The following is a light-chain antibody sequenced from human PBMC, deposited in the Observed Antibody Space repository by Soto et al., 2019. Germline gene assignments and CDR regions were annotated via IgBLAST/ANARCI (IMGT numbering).Light chain of an antibody. CDR2: GAS. CDR1: QSVSVN. V-gene: IGKV3-20*01. CDR3: QQFRSSTLT. Sequence: EVVFTQSPAILSLSPGERATLSCRASQSVSVNLGWYQQKPGQAPRLLIYGASSRESGIPDRFSGSGSGTEFTLTISRVEPEDFAVYYCQQFRSSTLTFGGGTKVDIK. J-gene: IGKJ4*01.